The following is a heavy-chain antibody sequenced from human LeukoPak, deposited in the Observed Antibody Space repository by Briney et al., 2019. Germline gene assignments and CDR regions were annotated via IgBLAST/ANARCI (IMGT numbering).Heavy chain of an antibody. Sequence: GESLKISCKGSGYRFTSYWIGWVRRMPGKGLEGMGVIYPGDSDTRYSPSFQGQVTISADNSITPASPQCSGLKASDTAMYYCARSDDILTGYSKYYFDYWGQGTLVTVSS. J-gene: IGHJ4*02. CDR3: ARSDDILTGYSKYYFDY. CDR1: GYRFTSYW. CDR2: IYPGDSDT. V-gene: IGHV5-51*01. D-gene: IGHD3-9*01.